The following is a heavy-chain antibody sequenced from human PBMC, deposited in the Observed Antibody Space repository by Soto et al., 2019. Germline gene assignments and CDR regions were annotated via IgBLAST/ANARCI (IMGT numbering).Heavy chain of an antibody. CDR3: AKDATAVNGVWDPFDM. Sequence: EVQLLESGGGVVQPGGSLRLSCGASGFTFSAYAMSWVRQAPGKGLQWVSGVGGSDTDKHYADSVRGRFTVSRDNSKNTVYLQMTSLRADDTAVYYCAKDATAVNGVWDPFDMWGQGTEVTVSS. V-gene: IGHV3-23*01. D-gene: IGHD2-8*01. CDR1: GFTFSAYA. CDR2: VGGSDTDK. J-gene: IGHJ3*02.